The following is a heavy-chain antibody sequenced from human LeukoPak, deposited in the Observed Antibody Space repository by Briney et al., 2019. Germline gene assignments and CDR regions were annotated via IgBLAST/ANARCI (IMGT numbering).Heavy chain of an antibody. D-gene: IGHD2-15*01. J-gene: IGHJ6*03. V-gene: IGHV4-34*01. CDR1: GGSFSGYY. Sequence: SETLSLTCAVYGGSFSGYYWSWIRQPPGKGLEWIGEINHSGSTNYNPSLKSRVTISVDTSKNQFSLKLSSVTAADTAAYYCASVVVVADYYYYYMDVWGKGTTVTVSS. CDR3: ASVVVVADYYYYYMDV. CDR2: INHSGST.